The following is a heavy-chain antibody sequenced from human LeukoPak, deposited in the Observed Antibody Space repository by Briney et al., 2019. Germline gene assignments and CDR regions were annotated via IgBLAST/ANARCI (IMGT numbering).Heavy chain of an antibody. CDR1: GFTFSSYS. CDR2: ISSSSSYI. D-gene: IGHD2-2*01. J-gene: IGHJ3*02. Sequence: GGSLRLSCAASGFTFSSYSMNWVRQAPGKGLEWVSSISSSSSYIYYADSVKGRFTISRDNAKNSLYLQMNSLRAEDTAVYYCERPIPADAFDIWGQGTMVTVSS. CDR3: ERPIPADAFDI. V-gene: IGHV3-21*01.